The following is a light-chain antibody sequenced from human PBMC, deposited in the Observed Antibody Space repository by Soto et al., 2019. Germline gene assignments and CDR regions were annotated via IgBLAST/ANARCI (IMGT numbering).Light chain of an antibody. J-gene: IGLJ3*02. CDR2: EVS. CDR1: GGDVGSYDL. Sequence: QSALTQPAFVSGSPGQSITISCTGSGGDVGSYDLVSWYQQMVAKAPKLLIFEVSRRPSGVSDRFSGSKSGNTDSLTISGLQAEDEADFFCCSYAGSGAWVFGGGTKLTVL. V-gene: IGLV2-23*02. CDR3: CSYAGSGAWV.